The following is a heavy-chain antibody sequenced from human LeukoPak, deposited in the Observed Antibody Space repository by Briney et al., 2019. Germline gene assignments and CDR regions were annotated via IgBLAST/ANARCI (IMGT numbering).Heavy chain of an antibody. D-gene: IGHD2/OR15-2a*01. V-gene: IGHV1-2*02. CDR2: INPNSGVT. CDR1: GYTFTAYY. Sequence: ASVKVSCKASGYTFTAYYIHWVRQAPGQGLEWMGWINPNSGVTNYAQKFQGRVTMTRDTSINTAHMELSRLRSDDTAVYYCARVSTPEALCYWGQGNLVTVSS. J-gene: IGHJ4*02. CDR3: ARVSTPEALCY.